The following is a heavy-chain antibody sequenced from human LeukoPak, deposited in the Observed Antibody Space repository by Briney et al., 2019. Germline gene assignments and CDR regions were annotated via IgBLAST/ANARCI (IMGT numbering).Heavy chain of an antibody. Sequence: GGSLRLSCAASGFTFSSYAMSWVRQPPGKGLEWVSAISRSGGSTYYAASVKGRFTISRDSSKNTLYLQMNSLRVEDTAVYYCARDPPAVTNTTYAWGQGTLVTVSS. J-gene: IGHJ5*02. CDR3: ARDPPAVTNTTYA. D-gene: IGHD5-12*01. CDR1: GFTFSSYA. CDR2: ISRSGGST. V-gene: IGHV3-23*01.